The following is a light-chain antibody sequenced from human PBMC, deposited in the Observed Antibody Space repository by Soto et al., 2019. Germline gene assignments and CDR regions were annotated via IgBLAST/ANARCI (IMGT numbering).Light chain of an antibody. CDR2: DGS. J-gene: IGLJ2*01. CDR3: CSYAASSTSVV. V-gene: IGLV2-23*01. CDR1: SSDVGSDKL. Sequence: QSALTQPASVSGSPGQSITISCTGTSSDVGSDKLVSWYQQHPGKAPKLMIYDGSERPSGVSDRFSGSKSGNTAYLTISGLQAEDEADYYCCSYAASSTSVVFGGGTKLTVL.